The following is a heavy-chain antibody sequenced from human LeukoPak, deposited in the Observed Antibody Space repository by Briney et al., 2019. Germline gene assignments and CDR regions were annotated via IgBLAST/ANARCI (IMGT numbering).Heavy chain of an antibody. CDR3: ARLTGVDTPGYNWFDP. V-gene: IGHV4-59*01. D-gene: IGHD1-1*01. CDR2: IYYSGSA. CDR1: GGSISSYY. J-gene: IGHJ5*02. Sequence: PSETLSLTCTVSGGSISSYYWSWIRQPPGKGLEWIAYIYYSGSANYNPSLKSRVTISVDTSKNQFSLKLRSVTAADTAAYYCARLTGVDTPGYNWFDPWGQGILVTVSS.